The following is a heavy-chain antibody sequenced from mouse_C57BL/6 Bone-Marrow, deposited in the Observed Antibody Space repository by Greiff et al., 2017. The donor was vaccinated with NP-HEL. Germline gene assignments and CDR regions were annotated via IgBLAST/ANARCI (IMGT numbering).Heavy chain of an antibody. Sequence: QVQLKQPGAELVRPGSSVKLSCKASGYTFTSYWMHWVKQRPIQGLEWIGNIDPSDSETHYIQKFKDKATLTVDKSSSTAYMQLSSLTSEDSAVYYCARSGKLGRYFDVWGTGTTVTVSS. J-gene: IGHJ1*03. D-gene: IGHD4-1*01. CDR3: ARSGKLGRYFDV. CDR1: GYTFTSYW. CDR2: IDPSDSET. V-gene: IGHV1-52*01.